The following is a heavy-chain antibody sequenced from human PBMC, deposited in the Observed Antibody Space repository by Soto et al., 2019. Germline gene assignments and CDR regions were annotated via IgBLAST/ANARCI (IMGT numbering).Heavy chain of an antibody. CDR2: ISYDGSNQ. Sequence: GGSLRLSCAASGLTFNIYGMHWVRQAPDKGLEWVALISYDGSNQYYADSVKGRFTISRDNSKNTLFLRMNSLRADDTAVYYCAKDQASGQGSFDSWGQGTLVTVSS. J-gene: IGHJ4*02. CDR3: AKDQASGQGSFDS. CDR1: GLTFNIYG. V-gene: IGHV3-30*18.